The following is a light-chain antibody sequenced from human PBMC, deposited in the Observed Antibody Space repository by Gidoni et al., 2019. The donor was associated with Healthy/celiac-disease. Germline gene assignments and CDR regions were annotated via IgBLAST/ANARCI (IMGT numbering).Light chain of an antibody. CDR3: QQSYSTPTWT. J-gene: IGKJ1*01. V-gene: IGKV1-39*01. CDR2: AAS. CDR1: QSISSY. Sequence: DIQMTQSPSSLSASVGDRVTITCRASQSISSYLNWYQPKPGKAPKHLIYAASSLQSGVPSRFSGSGSGTDFTLTISSLQPEDFATYYCQQSYSTPTWTFXXXTKVEIK.